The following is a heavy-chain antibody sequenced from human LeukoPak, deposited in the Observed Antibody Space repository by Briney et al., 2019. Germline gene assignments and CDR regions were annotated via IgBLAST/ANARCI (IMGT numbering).Heavy chain of an antibody. Sequence: SETLSLTCTVSGGSISSSSYYWGWIRQPPGKGLEWIGSIYYSGSTYYNPSLKSRVTISVDTSKNQFSLKLSSVTAADTAVYYCARGYYSSSWLYYYYMDVWGKGTTVTISS. J-gene: IGHJ6*03. V-gene: IGHV4-39*07. CDR1: GGSISSSSYY. D-gene: IGHD6-13*01. CDR2: IYYSGST. CDR3: ARGYYSSSWLYYYYMDV.